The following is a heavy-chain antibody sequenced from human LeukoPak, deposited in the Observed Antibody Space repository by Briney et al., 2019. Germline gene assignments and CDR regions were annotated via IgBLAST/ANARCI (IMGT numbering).Heavy chain of an antibody. D-gene: IGHD3-22*01. CDR1: GYTFTSYY. J-gene: IGHJ4*02. CDR2: INPSGGST. CDR3: ARGPGPADDGGGYCFDY. Sequence: ASVPVSCKASGYTFTSYYLYWVRQAPGQGLEWMGVINPSGGSTTSAQKFQGRVTMTRDTSTSTVYMELRSLRSEDTAVYYCARGPGPADDGGGYCFDYWGQGTLVTVSP. V-gene: IGHV1-46*01.